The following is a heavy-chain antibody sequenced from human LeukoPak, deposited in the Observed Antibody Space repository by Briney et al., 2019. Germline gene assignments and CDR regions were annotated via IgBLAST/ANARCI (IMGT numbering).Heavy chain of an antibody. CDR1: GYTFTSYD. V-gene: IGHV1-8*02. CDR2: MNPNSGNT. D-gene: IGHD3-3*01. J-gene: IGHJ4*02. CDR3: ARKRHITIFGVVTNQSFDY. Sequence: GASVKVSCKASGYTFTSYDINWVRQATGQGLEWMGWMNPNSGNTGYAQKFQGRVTMTRDTSISTAYMELSRLRSDDTAVYYCARKRHITIFGVVTNQSFDYWGQGTLVTVSS.